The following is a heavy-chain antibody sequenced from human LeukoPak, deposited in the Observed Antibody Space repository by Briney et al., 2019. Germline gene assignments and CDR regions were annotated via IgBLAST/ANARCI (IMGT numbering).Heavy chain of an antibody. CDR1: GFTFSSYA. V-gene: IGHV3-30*04. CDR2: ISYDGSNK. J-gene: IGHJ4*02. CDR3: ASGQLRYFDWLLRFDY. D-gene: IGHD3-9*01. Sequence: GGSLRLSCAASGFTFSSYAMSWVRQAPGKGLEWVAVISYDGSNKYYGDSVKGRFTISRDNSKNTLYLQMNSLRAEDTAVYYCASGQLRYFDWLLRFDYWGQGTLVTVSS.